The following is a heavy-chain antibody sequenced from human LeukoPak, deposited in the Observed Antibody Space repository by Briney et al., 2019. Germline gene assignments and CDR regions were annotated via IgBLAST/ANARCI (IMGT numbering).Heavy chain of an antibody. V-gene: IGHV3-23*01. CDR2: ISGSGGST. Sequence: PGGSQRLSCAASGFTFSSYAMSWVRQAPGKGLEWVSAISGSGGSTYYADSVKGRFTISRDNSKNTLYLQMNSLRAEDTAVYYCAKDQRRADYYYYYMDVWGKGTTVTVSS. J-gene: IGHJ6*03. CDR1: GFTFSSYA. D-gene: IGHD6-25*01. CDR3: AKDQRRADYYYYYMDV.